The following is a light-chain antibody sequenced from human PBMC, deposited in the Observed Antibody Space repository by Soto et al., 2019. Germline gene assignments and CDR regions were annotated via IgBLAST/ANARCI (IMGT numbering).Light chain of an antibody. J-gene: IGKJ1*01. Sequence: EIVMTQSPATLSVSPGERATLSCRASQSVSSSLAWYQQKPGQAPRLLIYGASTRATGIPARFSGSGSGTEFTLTISSLQSEDFAVYYCQQYNNWPPWTFGQGTKGDIK. CDR1: QSVSSS. CDR2: GAS. CDR3: QQYNNWPPWT. V-gene: IGKV3-15*01.